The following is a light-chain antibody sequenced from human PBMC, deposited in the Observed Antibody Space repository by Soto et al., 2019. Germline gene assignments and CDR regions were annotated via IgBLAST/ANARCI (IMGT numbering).Light chain of an antibody. Sequence: EIVMTQSPDTLSVSPGERATLSCRASQNVGRNVAWYQQRPGQAPRILIHGTSTRAADIPARFSGSVSRTEFTHTINSLQPDDFLISSCQQYNNCPPMSTFGHGTKLDMK. J-gene: IGKJ2*01. CDR1: QNVGRN. CDR3: QQYNNCPPMST. V-gene: IGKV3-15*01. CDR2: GTS.